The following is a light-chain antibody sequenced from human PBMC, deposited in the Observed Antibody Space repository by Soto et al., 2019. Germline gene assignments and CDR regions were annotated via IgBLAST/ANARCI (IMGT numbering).Light chain of an antibody. CDR1: SSDVGAYKY. J-gene: IGLJ1*01. CDR2: EVS. CDR3: CSYAGGYIYL. Sequence: QSVLTQPASVSGSPGQSITISCTGTSSDVGAYKYVSWYQQHPGKAPKLMIYEVSNRPSGVSNRFSGSKSGNTASVTISGLQAEDEADYFCCSYAGGYIYLFGTGTKLTVL. V-gene: IGLV2-14*01.